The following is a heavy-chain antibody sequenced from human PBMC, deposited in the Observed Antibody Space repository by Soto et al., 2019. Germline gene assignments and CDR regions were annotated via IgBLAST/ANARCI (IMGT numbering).Heavy chain of an antibody. CDR1: GGSISSYY. CDR3: ARRGYCSSTSCSNWFDP. Sequence: WETLSLTCTVSGGSISSYYWSWIRQPPGKGLEWIGYIYYSGSTNYNPSLKSRVTVSVDTSKNQFSLKLSSVTAADTAAYYCARRGYCSSTSCSNWFDPWGQGTLVTVSS. V-gene: IGHV4-59*08. CDR2: IYYSGST. J-gene: IGHJ5*02. D-gene: IGHD2-2*01.